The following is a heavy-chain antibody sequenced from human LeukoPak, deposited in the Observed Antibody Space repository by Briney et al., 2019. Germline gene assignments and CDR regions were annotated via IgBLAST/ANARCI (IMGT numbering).Heavy chain of an antibody. J-gene: IGHJ6*04. CDR1: GFTFSSYA. CDR3: AELGITMIGGV. D-gene: IGHD3-10*02. Sequence: PGGSLRLSCAASGFTFSSYAMHWVRQAPGKGLEWVAVISYDGSNKYYADSVKGRFTISGDNSKNTLYLQMNSLRAEDTAVYYCAELGITMIGGVWGKGTTVTISS. CDR2: ISYDGSNK. V-gene: IGHV3-30*04.